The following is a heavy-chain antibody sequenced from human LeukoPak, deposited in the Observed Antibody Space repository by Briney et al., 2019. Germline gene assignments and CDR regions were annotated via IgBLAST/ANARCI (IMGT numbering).Heavy chain of an antibody. Sequence: SETLSLTCAVYGGSFSGYYWSWIRQPPGKGLEWIGEINHSGSTNYNPSLKSRVTISVDTSKSQFSLKLSSVTAADTAVYYCARAPGDGSSTVSWFDPWGQGTLVTVSS. D-gene: IGHD6-6*01. V-gene: IGHV4-34*01. J-gene: IGHJ5*02. CDR1: GGSFSGYY. CDR3: ARAPGDGSSTVSWFDP. CDR2: INHSGST.